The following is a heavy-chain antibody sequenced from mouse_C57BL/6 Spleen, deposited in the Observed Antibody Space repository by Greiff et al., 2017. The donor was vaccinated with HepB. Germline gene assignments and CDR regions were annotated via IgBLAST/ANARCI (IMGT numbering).Heavy chain of an antibody. D-gene: IGHD2-2*01. CDR3: ARWLRRDYYAMDY. V-gene: IGHV1-59*01. CDR1: GYTFTSYW. Sequence: VQLQQPGAELVRPGTSVKLSCKASGYTFTSYWMHWVKQRPGQGLEWIGVIDPSDSYTNYNQKFKGKATLTVDTSSSTAYMQLSSLTSEDSAVYYCARWLRRDYYAMDYWGQGTSVTVSS. CDR2: IDPSDSYT. J-gene: IGHJ4*01.